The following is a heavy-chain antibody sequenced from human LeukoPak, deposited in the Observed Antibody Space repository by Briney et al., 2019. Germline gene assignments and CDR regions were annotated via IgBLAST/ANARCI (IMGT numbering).Heavy chain of an antibody. J-gene: IGHJ4*02. D-gene: IGHD6-13*01. V-gene: IGHV3-7*05. CDR2: IKPDGSEE. Sequence: GGSLRLSCAASGFTFSTYWMTWARQAPGKGLEWVATIKPDGSEEYYVDSVKGRFTISGDNAKNSLYLQMNSLRAEDTAVYYCAKPSRSSSNEYWGQGTLVTVSS. CDR3: AKPSRSSSNEY. CDR1: GFTFSTYW.